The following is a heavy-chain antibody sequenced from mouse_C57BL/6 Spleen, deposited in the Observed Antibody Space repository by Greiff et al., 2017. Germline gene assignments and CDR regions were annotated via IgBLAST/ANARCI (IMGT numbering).Heavy chain of an antibody. V-gene: IGHV3-6*01. CDR3: ARDTDYGSRYFDY. CDR1: GYSITSGYY. CDR2: ISYDGSN. J-gene: IGHJ2*01. Sequence: EVKLLESGPGLVKPSQSLSLTCSVTGYSITSGYYWNWIRQFPGNKLEWMGYISYDGSNNYNPSLKNRISITRDTSKNQFFLKLNSVTTEDTATYYCARDTDYGSRYFDYWGQGTTLTVSS. D-gene: IGHD1-1*01.